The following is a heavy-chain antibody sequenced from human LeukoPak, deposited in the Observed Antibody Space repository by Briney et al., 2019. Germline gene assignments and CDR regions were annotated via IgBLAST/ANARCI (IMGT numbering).Heavy chain of an antibody. D-gene: IGHD5-18*01. Sequence: GGSLTLSCEDSGFTFRSYEMNWVRQAPGKGLEWIAYLSSSGSAFSYADSVKGRFTISRDNAKNSLYLQMNSLRGEDTALYYCAKGGYNYGHLSYFDYWGQGILVTVSS. CDR2: LSSSGSAF. CDR1: GFTFRSYE. V-gene: IGHV3-48*03. CDR3: AKGGYNYGHLSYFDY. J-gene: IGHJ4*02.